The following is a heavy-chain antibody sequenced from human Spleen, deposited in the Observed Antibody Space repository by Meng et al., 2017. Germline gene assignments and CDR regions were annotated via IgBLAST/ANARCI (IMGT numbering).Heavy chain of an antibody. D-gene: IGHD2-15*01. Sequence: QVQLVQSGAEVKKPGASVKVPCKASGYTFSSHGITWVRQAPGQGLEWMGWFVNYVDTYPAPKFQGRVTMTTDTHTNTAFMELRSLTSDDTAVYYCASGTPGRSYCDYWGQGTLVTVSS. CDR3: ASGTPGRSYCDY. J-gene: IGHJ4*02. CDR1: GYTFSSHG. CDR2: FVNYVDT. V-gene: IGHV1-18*01.